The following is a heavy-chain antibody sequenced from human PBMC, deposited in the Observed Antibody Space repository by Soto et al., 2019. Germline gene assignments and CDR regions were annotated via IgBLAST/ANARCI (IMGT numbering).Heavy chain of an antibody. Sequence: QVQLQESGPGLVKPSQTLSLTCTVSGGSISTVDYWWSWIRQSPDMGLEWIGHIYDGGRTYNNPSLESRVPMSVDTSKSQLCLTLSSVSAADTAVYYCARGPSGDKVDSWGQGTLVTVCS. CDR1: GGSISTVDYW. CDR3: ARGPSGDKVDS. J-gene: IGHJ4*02. V-gene: IGHV4-30-4*01. CDR2: IYDGGRT. D-gene: IGHD7-27*01.